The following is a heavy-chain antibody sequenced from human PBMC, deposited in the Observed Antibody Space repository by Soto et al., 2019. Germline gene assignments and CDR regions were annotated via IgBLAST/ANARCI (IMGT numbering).Heavy chain of an antibody. D-gene: IGHD5-12*01. V-gene: IGHV3-30*18. CDR3: AKDLDYPYYFDY. CDR2: ISYDGSNK. CDR1: GFTFSSYG. Sequence: QVQLVESGGGVVQPGRSLRLSCAASGFTFSSYGMHWVRQAPGKGLEWVAVISYDGSNKFYADSVKGRFTISRDNSKNTLYLQVNSLIAEDTAVYFCAKDLDYPYYFDYWGQGTLVTVSS. J-gene: IGHJ4*02.